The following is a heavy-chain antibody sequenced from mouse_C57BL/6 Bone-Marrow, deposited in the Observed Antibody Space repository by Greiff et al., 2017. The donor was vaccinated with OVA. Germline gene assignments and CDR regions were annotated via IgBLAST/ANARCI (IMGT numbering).Heavy chain of an antibody. J-gene: IGHJ2*01. CDR2: IYPGDGDT. CDR3: ARAPSITTVVEDGYYFDY. Sequence: VQLQQSGAELVKPGASVKISCKASGYAFSSYWMNWVKQRPGKGLEWIGQIYPGDGDTNYNGKFKGKATLTADKSSSTAYMHLSSLTSEDSAVYFCARAPSITTVVEDGYYFDYWGQGTTLTVSS. D-gene: IGHD1-1*01. CDR1: GYAFSSYW. V-gene: IGHV1-80*01.